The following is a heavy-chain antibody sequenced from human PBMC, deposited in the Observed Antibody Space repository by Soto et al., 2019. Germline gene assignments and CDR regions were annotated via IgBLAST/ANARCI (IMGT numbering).Heavy chain of an antibody. D-gene: IGHD6-6*01. CDR2: IVPIFGTA. Sequence: SVKVSCKASGGTFSSYAISWVRQAPGQGLEWVGGIVPIFGTANYAQKFQGRVTITADESTSTAYMELSSLRSEDTAVYYCARSRLLSSSFQASLNWFDPWGQGTLVTVSS. CDR3: ARSRLLSSSFQASLNWFDP. V-gene: IGHV1-69*13. CDR1: GGTFSSYA. J-gene: IGHJ5*02.